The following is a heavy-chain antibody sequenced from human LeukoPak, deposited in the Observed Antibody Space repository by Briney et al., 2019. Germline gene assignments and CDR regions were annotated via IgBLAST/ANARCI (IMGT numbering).Heavy chain of an antibody. J-gene: IGHJ4*02. CDR2: LESTAYGGTT. CDR3: TRPYYDYLTGYYSDY. CDR1: GFTFSNYA. Sequence: PGRSLRLSCTTSGFTFSNYAMSWVRQAPGKGLEWLALLESTAYGGTTKYAASVNGRFTISRDDSKSIAYLQMNSLKTEDTAVYYCTRPYYDYLTGYYSDYWGQGTLVTVSS. D-gene: IGHD3-9*01. V-gene: IGHV3-49*04.